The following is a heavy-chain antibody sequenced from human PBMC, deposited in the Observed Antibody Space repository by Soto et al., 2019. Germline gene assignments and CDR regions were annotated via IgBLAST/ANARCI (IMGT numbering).Heavy chain of an antibody. D-gene: IGHD3-9*01. V-gene: IGHV1-69*13. J-gene: IGHJ4*02. CDR1: GCTFSSYA. CDR3: GRDPGLRYFAGPSGLDY. CDR2: IIPIFGTA. Sequence: SVKVSCKASGCTFSSYAISWVRQAPGQGLEWMGGIIPIFGTANYAQKFQGRVTITADESTSTAYMELSSLRSEDTAVYYCGRDPGLRYFAGPSGLDYWGRETRVTGS.